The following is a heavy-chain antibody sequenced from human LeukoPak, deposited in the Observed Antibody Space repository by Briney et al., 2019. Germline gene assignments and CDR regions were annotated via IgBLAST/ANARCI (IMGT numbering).Heavy chain of an antibody. Sequence: SETLSLTSTVSGGSISSYYWSWIRQPPGTGREGSGYIYYSGSTNYSPSLKSRVTISVDTSKNQFSLKLSSVTAADTAVYYCARERGPWWYFDLWGRGTLVTVSS. D-gene: IGHD3-10*01. CDR1: GGSISSYY. CDR3: ARERGPWWYFDL. J-gene: IGHJ2*01. CDR2: IYYSGST. V-gene: IGHV4-59*01.